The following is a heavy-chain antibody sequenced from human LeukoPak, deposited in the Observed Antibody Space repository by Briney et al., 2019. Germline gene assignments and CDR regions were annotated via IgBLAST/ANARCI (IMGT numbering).Heavy chain of an antibody. CDR3: ARHGSYYYDSSGYWAPNFDY. CDR1: GGSISSSSYY. J-gene: IGHJ4*02. V-gene: IGHV4-39*01. CDR2: IHYCGST. Sequence: KPSETLFLTRTFSGGSISSSSYYWGWIRQPPGKGLEWIGRIHYCGSTYYNPSPKSRVTISVDTSKNQFSLKLSSVTAADTAVYYCARHGSYYYDSSGYWAPNFDYWGQGTLVTVSS. D-gene: IGHD3-22*01.